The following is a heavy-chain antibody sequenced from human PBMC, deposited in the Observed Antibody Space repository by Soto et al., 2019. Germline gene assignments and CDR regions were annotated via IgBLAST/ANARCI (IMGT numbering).Heavy chain of an antibody. CDR2: INIGNGNT. CDR3: AREPLCGYIFDY. CDR1: GYTFTSYA. V-gene: IGHV1-3*04. J-gene: IGHJ4*02. D-gene: IGHD3-22*01. Sequence: ASVKVSCKTSGYTFTSYAIHWLRQAPGQGLEWMAWINIGNGNTKYSQKFQDRVTIIRDTSASTAYVELSSLRSEDTAVYYCAREPLCGYIFDYWGQGNLVTVSS.